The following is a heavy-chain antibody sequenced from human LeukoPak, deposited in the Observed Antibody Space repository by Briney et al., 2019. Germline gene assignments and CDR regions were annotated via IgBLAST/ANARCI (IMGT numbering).Heavy chain of an antibody. Sequence: GASLRLSCAASGFTVSSNYMSWVRQAPGKGLEWVSVIYSGGSTYYADSVKGRFTISRDNSKNTLYLQMNSLRAEDTAVYYCARTYSSGWYSPNYFDYWGQGTLVTVSS. V-gene: IGHV3-53*01. D-gene: IGHD6-19*01. CDR2: IYSGGST. J-gene: IGHJ4*02. CDR1: GFTVSSNY. CDR3: ARTYSSGWYSPNYFDY.